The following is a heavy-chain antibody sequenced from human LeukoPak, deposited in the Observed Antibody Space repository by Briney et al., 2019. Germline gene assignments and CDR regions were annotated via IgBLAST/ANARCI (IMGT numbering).Heavy chain of an antibody. Sequence: GGTLRLSCAASGFTFSSHGMNWVRQAPGKGLEWVSGISPSGGITYYTDSVKGRFTISRDNSKNTQSLQMNSLRAEDTAVYYCAGWPSSSWYKVAAFGIWGQGTMVTVSS. CDR2: ISPSGGIT. D-gene: IGHD6-13*01. CDR1: GFTFSSHG. J-gene: IGHJ3*02. CDR3: AGWPSSSWYKVAAFGI. V-gene: IGHV3-23*01.